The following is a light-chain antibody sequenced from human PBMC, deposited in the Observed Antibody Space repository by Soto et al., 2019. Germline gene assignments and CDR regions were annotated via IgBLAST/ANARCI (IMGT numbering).Light chain of an antibody. J-gene: IGLJ2*01. Sequence: QSVLTQPPSASGTPGQRVNISCSGSSSNIGSNYVYWYRQFPGTAPKLLIQRNNQRPSGVPARFSGSKSGTSASLAISGLRSEDEAAYYCGGWDDSLSGPVFGGGTKVTVL. CDR1: SSNIGSNY. V-gene: IGLV1-47*01. CDR3: GGWDDSLSGPV. CDR2: RNN.